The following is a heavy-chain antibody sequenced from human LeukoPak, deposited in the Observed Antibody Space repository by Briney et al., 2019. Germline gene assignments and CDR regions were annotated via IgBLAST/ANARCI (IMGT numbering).Heavy chain of an antibody. CDR1: GGTFSSYD. J-gene: IGHJ4*02. Sequence: GASVKVSCKASGGTFSSYDINWVRQATGQGLEWMGWMNPNSGNTGYAQKFQGRVTITRNTSISTAYMELSSLRSEDTAVYYCARGRPGHFLAIFGVVKYYFDYWGQGTLVTVSS. D-gene: IGHD3-3*01. CDR2: MNPNSGNT. V-gene: IGHV1-8*03. CDR3: ARGRPGHFLAIFGVVKYYFDY.